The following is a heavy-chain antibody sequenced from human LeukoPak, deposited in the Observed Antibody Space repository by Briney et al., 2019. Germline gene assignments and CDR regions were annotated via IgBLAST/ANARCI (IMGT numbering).Heavy chain of an antibody. CDR1: GYTFTSNY. CDR2: INPNSGGT. D-gene: IGHD3-10*01. CDR3: ARDSRFGEYHFDY. J-gene: IGHJ4*02. V-gene: IGHV1-2*02. Sequence: ASVKVSCKAFGYTFTSNYMHWVRQAPGQGPEWMGCINPNSGGTNYAQKFQGRVTMTRDTSISTAYMELSRLRSDDTAVYYCARDSRFGEYHFDYWGQGTLVTVSS.